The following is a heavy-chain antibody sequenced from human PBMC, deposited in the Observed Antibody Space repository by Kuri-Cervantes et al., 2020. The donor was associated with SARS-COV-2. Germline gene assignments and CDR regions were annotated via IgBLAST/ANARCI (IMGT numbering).Heavy chain of an antibody. V-gene: IGHV3-33*08. D-gene: IGHD2-15*01. CDR3: ARSSGQIFYYYGMDV. J-gene: IGHJ6*02. CDR1: GFTFSSYG. CDR2: IWYDGSNK. Sequence: GESLKISCAASGFTFSSYGMHWVRQAPGKGLEWVAVIWYDGSNKYYADSVKGRFTIPRDNSKNTLYLQMNSLRAEDTAVYYCARSSGQIFYYYGMDVWGQGTTVTVSS.